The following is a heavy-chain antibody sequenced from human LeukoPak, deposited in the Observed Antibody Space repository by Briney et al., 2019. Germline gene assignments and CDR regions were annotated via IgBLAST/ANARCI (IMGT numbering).Heavy chain of an antibody. CDR2: IYYSGST. J-gene: IGHJ5*02. CDR1: GGSISSYY. D-gene: IGHD2/OR15-2a*01. CDR3: ARDLLGSGFDP. Sequence: SETPSLTCTVSGGSISSYYWSWIRQPPGKGLEWIGYIYYSGSTNYNPSLKSRVTISVDTSKNQFSLKLSSVTAADTAVYYCARDLLGSGFDPWGQGTLVTVSS. V-gene: IGHV4-59*01.